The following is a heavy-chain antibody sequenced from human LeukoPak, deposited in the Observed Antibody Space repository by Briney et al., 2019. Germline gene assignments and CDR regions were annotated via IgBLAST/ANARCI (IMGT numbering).Heavy chain of an antibody. V-gene: IGHV4-59*12. Sequence: SETLSLTCTVSGGSISSYHWSWIRQPPGKGLDWIGYISHSGSTNYNPSLKSRVTISVDTTKKQFSLKLRSVTAADTAVYYCARLRQYPYYYCAMDVWGQGTTVTVSS. CDR1: GGSISSYH. J-gene: IGHJ6*02. D-gene: IGHD3-10*01. CDR2: ISHSGST. CDR3: ARLRQYPYYYCAMDV.